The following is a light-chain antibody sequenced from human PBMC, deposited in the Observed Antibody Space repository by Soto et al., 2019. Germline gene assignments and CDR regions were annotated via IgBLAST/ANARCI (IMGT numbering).Light chain of an antibody. CDR3: QQYTNTNNPWM. J-gene: IGKJ1*01. Sequence: DIQMTQSPSSLSAFVGDRVTITCRASQTISTWMAWYQQKPGKAPKLLVYDASTLQSGVASRFSGSGSGTEFTLIISGLQPDDSATYYCQQYTNTNNPWMFGQGTKVAIK. CDR1: QTISTW. V-gene: IGKV1-5*01. CDR2: DAS.